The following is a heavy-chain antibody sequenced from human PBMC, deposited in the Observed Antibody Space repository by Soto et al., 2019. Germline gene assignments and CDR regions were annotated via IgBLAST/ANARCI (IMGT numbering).Heavy chain of an antibody. J-gene: IGHJ4*02. Sequence: SETLSLTCAVYGGSFSGYYWSWIRQPPGKGLEWIGEINHSGSTNYNPSLKSRVTISVDTSKNQFSLKLSSVTAADTAVYYCARAARYYDILTGYSRSSFFDSWGQGTPVTAPQ. D-gene: IGHD3-9*01. CDR1: GGSFSGYY. CDR2: INHSGST. V-gene: IGHV4-34*01. CDR3: ARAARYYDILTGYSRSSFFDS.